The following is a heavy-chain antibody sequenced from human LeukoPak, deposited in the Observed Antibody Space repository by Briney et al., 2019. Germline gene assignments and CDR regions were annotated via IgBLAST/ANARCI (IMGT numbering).Heavy chain of an antibody. CDR2: ISSSSSYI. V-gene: IGHV3-21*01. J-gene: IGHJ4*02. Sequence: PGGSLRLSCAASGFTFSSYSMNWVRQAPGKGLEWVSSISSSSSYIYYADSVKGRFTISRDNAKNSLYLQMNSLRAEDTAVYYCARDFRRDGYNYLDYWGQGTLVTVSS. CDR3: ARDFRRDGYNYLDY. D-gene: IGHD5-24*01. CDR1: GFTFSSYS.